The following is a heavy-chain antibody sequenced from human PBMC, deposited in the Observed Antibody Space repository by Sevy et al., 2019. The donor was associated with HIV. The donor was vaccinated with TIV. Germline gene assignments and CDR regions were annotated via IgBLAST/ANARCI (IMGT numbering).Heavy chain of an antibody. Sequence: SETLSLTCTVSGGSVSSGSYYWSRIRQPPGKGLEWIGYIYYSGSTNYNPSLKSRVTISVDTSKNQFSLKLSSVTAAETAVYYCARDVPYDWNYFLFGYGMDVWGQGTTVTVSS. CDR1: GGSVSSGSYY. J-gene: IGHJ6*02. CDR3: ARDVPYDWNYFLFGYGMDV. V-gene: IGHV4-61*01. CDR2: IYYSGST. D-gene: IGHD1-7*01.